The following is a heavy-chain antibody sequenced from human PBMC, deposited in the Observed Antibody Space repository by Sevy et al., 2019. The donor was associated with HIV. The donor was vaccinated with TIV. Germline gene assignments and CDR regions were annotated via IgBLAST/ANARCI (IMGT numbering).Heavy chain of an antibody. CDR3: TTTLKRELLELGAFDI. CDR2: IKSKTDSGTT. D-gene: IGHD1-26*01. V-gene: IGHV3-15*01. J-gene: IGHJ3*02. Sequence: GGSLRLSCAASGFTLSNAWMSWVRQAPGKGLEWVGRIKSKTDSGTTDNAAPVKGRFTISRDDSKNPLYLQMNSLKTEDTAVYYCTTTLKRELLELGAFDIWGQGTMVTVSS. CDR1: GFTLSNAW.